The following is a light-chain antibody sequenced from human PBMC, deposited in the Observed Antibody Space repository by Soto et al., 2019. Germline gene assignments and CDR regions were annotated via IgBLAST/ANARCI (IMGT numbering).Light chain of an antibody. CDR1: SGHSNYA. CDR3: QNCDTGIYVV. J-gene: IGLJ2*01. V-gene: IGLV4-69*01. Sequence: QPVLTQSPSASASLGASVKLTCTLSSGHSNYAIEWHQQQPEKGPRYFMMLNTDGRHSKGDGIHDRFSGSSSGADRYLTISRPPDEEAADYYGQNCDTGIYVVFGGGTKLTVL. CDR2: LNTDGRH.